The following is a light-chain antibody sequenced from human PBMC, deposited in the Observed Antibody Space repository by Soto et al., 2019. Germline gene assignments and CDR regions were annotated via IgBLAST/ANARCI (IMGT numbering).Light chain of an antibody. J-gene: IGLJ1*01. Sequence: QSVLTQPPSVSGAPGQRVTISCTGRSSNIGAGYDVHWYQQLPGTAPKLLIYRNDNRTSGVPDRFSGSKSGTSASLAITGLQAEDEADYYCQSFDSSLRDYVFGTGTKVTVL. V-gene: IGLV1-40*01. CDR3: QSFDSSLRDYV. CDR2: RND. CDR1: SSNIGAGYD.